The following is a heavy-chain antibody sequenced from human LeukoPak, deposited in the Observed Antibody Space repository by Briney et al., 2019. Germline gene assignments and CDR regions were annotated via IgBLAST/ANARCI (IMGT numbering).Heavy chain of an antibody. Sequence: PGGSLRLSCAASGFTFSSYAMSWVRQAPGKGLVWVSSINGGGGSTYYADSVKGRFTISRDNSNNTLYLQMNSLRAEDTAVYYCAKLGGNVAFWGQGTLVTVSS. J-gene: IGHJ4*02. CDR2: INGGGGST. D-gene: IGHD4-23*01. CDR3: AKLGGNVAF. V-gene: IGHV3-23*01. CDR1: GFTFSSYA.